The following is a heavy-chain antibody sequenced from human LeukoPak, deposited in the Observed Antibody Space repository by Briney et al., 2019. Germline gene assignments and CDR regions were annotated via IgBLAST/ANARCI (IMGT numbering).Heavy chain of an antibody. V-gene: IGHV3-74*01. CDR1: GFTFSNYW. CDR3: ARAVGNYEDFDY. D-gene: IGHD4-11*01. CDR2: IKSDGSST. Sequence: GGSLRLSCAASGFTFSNYWMHWVRQAPGKGLVWVSRIKSDGSSTSYADSVKGRFTISRDNAKNTLYLQMNSLRAEDTAVYYCARAVGNYEDFDYWGQGTLVTVSS. J-gene: IGHJ4*02.